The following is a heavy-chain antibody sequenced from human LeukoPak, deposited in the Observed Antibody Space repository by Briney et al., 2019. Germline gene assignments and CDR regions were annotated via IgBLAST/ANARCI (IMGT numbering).Heavy chain of an antibody. J-gene: IGHJ4*02. V-gene: IGHV3-23*01. Sequence: GGSLRLSCAVSGITLSNYGMSWVRQAPGKGLEWVAGISDSGGSTNYADSVKGRPTISRDNPKNTLYLQMNSLRAEDTAVYFCAKRGIVIRAVIIVGFHKEAYYFDYWGQGALVTVSS. CDR3: AKRGIVIRAVIIVGFHKEAYYFDY. CDR1: GITLSNYG. D-gene: IGHD3-10*01. CDR2: ISDSGGST.